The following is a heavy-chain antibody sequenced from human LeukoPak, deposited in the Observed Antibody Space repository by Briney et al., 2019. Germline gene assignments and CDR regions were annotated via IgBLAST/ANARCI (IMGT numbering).Heavy chain of an antibody. J-gene: IGHJ4*02. CDR3: ARDGVHYYDSSGYYFDY. Sequence: PAASVKVSCKAPGYTFTSYYMHWVRQAPGQGLEWMGIINPSGGSTSYAQKFQGRVTMTRDTSTSTVYMELSSLRSEDTAVYYCARDGVHYYDSSGYYFDYWGQGTLVTVSS. CDR2: INPSGGST. V-gene: IGHV1-46*01. D-gene: IGHD3-22*01. CDR1: GYTFTSYY.